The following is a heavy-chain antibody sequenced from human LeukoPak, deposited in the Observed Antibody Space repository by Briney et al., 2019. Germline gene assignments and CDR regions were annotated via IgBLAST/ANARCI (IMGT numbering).Heavy chain of an antibody. J-gene: IGHJ6*02. Sequence: PSETLSLTCAVYGGSFSGYYWSWIRQPPGKGLEWIGYIYHSGSTYYNPSLKSRVTISVDRSKNQFSLKLSSVTAADTAAYYCARVRYSYGLGYYYYYGMDVWGQGTTVTVSS. CDR2: IYHSGST. CDR3: ARVRYSYGLGYYYYYGMDV. CDR1: GGSFSGYY. V-gene: IGHV4-34*01. D-gene: IGHD5-18*01.